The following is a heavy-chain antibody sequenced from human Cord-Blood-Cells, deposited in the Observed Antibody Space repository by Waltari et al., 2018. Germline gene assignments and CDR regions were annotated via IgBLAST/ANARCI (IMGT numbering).Heavy chain of an antibody. J-gene: IGHJ3*02. CDR3: AKDVTRAGFDAFDI. D-gene: IGHD6-13*01. V-gene: IGHV3-9*01. CDR1: VFTFDVFA. CDR2: ISWNSGSI. Sequence: EVQLLESGGGLVQPGRSLRLSCGASVFTFDVFAITWVRQAPGKGLEWVSGISWNSGSIGYADSVKGRFTISRDNAKNSLYLQMNSLRAEDTALYYCAKDVTRAGFDAFDIWGQGTMVTVSS.